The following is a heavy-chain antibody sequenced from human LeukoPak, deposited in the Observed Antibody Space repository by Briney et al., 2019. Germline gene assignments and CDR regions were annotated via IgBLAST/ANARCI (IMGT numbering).Heavy chain of an antibody. CDR1: GYTFTSYG. CDR2: LSASDGNT. D-gene: IGHD1-14*01. V-gene: IGHV1-18*01. J-gene: IGHJ3*02. Sequence: ASVKVSCRASGYTFTSYGISWVRQAPGRGLEWMGWLSASDGNTDYAQKLQGRVTMTTDTSTSTVYMELRGLRSDDTAVYYCAKTRNHAFDIWGQGTMVTVSS. CDR3: AKTRNHAFDI.